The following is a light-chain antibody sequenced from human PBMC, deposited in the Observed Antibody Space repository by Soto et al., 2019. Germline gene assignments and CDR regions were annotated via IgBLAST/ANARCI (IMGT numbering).Light chain of an antibody. CDR1: QFISNS. Sequence: EIVMTQSPATLSVSPGERVTLSCRASQFISNSLAWYQQRPGQPPRLLIYGASTRAAGIPARFSGSGSGTDFTLTISSLEPEDFAVYYCQQRSNWPPWTFGQGTKVDIK. CDR2: GAS. V-gene: IGKV3-11*01. J-gene: IGKJ1*01. CDR3: QQRSNWPPWT.